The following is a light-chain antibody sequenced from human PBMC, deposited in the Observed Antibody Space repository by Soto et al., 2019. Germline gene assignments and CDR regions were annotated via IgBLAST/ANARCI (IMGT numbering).Light chain of an antibody. J-gene: IGKJ4*01. Sequence: IVLTQSPATLSLFPGERATLSCRASQSVSSYLAWYQQKPGQAPRLLIYDASNRATGIPARFSGSGSGIDFTLTISSLDPEDFAVYDCQQRSNWPPSFGGGTKVEIK. CDR1: QSVSSY. CDR3: QQRSNWPPS. V-gene: IGKV3-11*01. CDR2: DAS.